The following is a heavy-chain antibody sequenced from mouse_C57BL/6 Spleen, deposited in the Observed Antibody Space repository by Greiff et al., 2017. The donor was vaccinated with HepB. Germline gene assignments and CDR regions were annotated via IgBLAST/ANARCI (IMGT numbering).Heavy chain of an antibody. CDR1: GYTFTSYW. V-gene: IGHV1-69*01. CDR2: IDPSDSYT. CDR3: ARSGGLLQGYFDD. D-gene: IGHD2-3*01. Sequence: QVQLQQPGAELVMPGASVKLSCKASGYTFTSYWMHWVKQRPGQGLEWIGEIDPSDSYTNYNQKFKGKSTLTVDKSSSTAYMQLSSLTSEDSAVYYCARSGGLLQGYFDDWGTGTTVTVSS. J-gene: IGHJ1*03.